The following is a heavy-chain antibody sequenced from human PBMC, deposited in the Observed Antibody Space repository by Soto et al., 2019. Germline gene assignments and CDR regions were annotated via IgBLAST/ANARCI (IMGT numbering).Heavy chain of an antibody. CDR1: GGTFSSYA. CDR2: LIPLFGTA. J-gene: IGHJ6*02. D-gene: IGHD6-13*01. V-gene: IGHV1-69*06. CDR3: ASPYSSSWYRPYYYYGMDV. Sequence: QVQLVQSGAEVKKPGSSVKVSCKASGGTFSSYAISWVRQAPGQGLEWMGGLIPLFGTANYAQKFQGRVTITAEKSTSTACMELSSLRSEDTAVYYCASPYSSSWYRPYYYYGMDVWGQGTTVTVSS.